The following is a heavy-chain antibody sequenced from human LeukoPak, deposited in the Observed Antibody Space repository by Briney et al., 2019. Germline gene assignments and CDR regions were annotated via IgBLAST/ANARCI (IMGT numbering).Heavy chain of an antibody. CDR2: IYYSGST. CDR1: GGSISSGGYY. Sequence: SETLSLTCTVSGGSISSGGYYWSWIRQHPGKGLEWIGYIYYSGSTYYNPSLKSRVTISVDTSKNKFSLKLSSVTAADTAVYYCARDRVYNWFDPWGQGTLVTVSS. J-gene: IGHJ5*02. D-gene: IGHD3-10*01. V-gene: IGHV4-31*03. CDR3: ARDRVYNWFDP.